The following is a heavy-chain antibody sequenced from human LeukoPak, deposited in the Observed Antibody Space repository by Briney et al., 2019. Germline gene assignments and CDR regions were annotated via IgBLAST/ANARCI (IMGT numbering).Heavy chain of an antibody. CDR3: ARDSTPDAFDI. V-gene: IGHV1-46*01. CDR2: INPSGGST. Sequence: ASVKVSCTASGYTFTSYYMHWVRQAPGQGLEWMGIINPSGGSTSYAQKFQGRVTMTRDTSTSTVYMELSSLRSEDTAVYYCARDSTPDAFDIWGQGTMVTVSS. D-gene: IGHD2-2*01. J-gene: IGHJ3*02. CDR1: GYTFTSYY.